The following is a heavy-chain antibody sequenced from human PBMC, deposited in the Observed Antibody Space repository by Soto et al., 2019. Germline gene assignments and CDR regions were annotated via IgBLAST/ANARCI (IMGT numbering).Heavy chain of an antibody. CDR1: GFTFSSYG. D-gene: IGHD3-3*01. J-gene: IGHJ6*02. Sequence: QVQLVESGGGVVQPGRSLRLSCAASGFTFSSYGMHWVRQAPGKGLEWVAVIWYDGSNKYYADSVKGRFTISRDKSKNTLYLQMNSLRAEDTAVYYCARVRSADYGMDVWGQGTTVTVSS. V-gene: IGHV3-33*01. CDR2: IWYDGSNK. CDR3: ARVRSADYGMDV.